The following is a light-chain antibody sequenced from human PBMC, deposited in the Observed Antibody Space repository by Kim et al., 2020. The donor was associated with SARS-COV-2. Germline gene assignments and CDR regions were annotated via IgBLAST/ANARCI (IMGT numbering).Light chain of an antibody. Sequence: PGERASLSCRASRSVNSDYLAWYQQRPGQAPRLLIYGTSNRAPDIPDRFSGSGSGTDFTLTITGLAPEDSAVYYCQQYVTSPRTFGGGTKVDIK. CDR3: QQYVTSPRT. CDR2: GTS. J-gene: IGKJ4*01. V-gene: IGKV3-20*01. CDR1: RSVNSDY.